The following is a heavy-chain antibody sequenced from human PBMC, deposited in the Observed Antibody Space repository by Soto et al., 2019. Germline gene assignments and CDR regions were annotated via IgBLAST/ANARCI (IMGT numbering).Heavy chain of an antibody. V-gene: IGHV3-30*02. D-gene: IGHD3-10*01. J-gene: IGHJ6*02. CDR2: IRYDGSNK. CDR3: ARDRTFYGSGSKGMDF. CDR1: GFTFSSYG. Sequence: PGGSLRLSCVTSGFTFSSYGMHWVRQAPGKGLEWLAIIRYDGSNKYYGDSVKGRFTISRDNSNNTLYLEMYNLRAEDTAVYYCARDRTFYGSGSKGMDFWGEGTTVTV.